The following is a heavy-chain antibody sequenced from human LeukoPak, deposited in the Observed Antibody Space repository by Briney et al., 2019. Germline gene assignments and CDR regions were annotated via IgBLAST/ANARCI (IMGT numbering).Heavy chain of an antibody. CDR1: GFTFSSYW. CDR2: FTTDGRTT. Sequence: PGGSLRLSCVASGFTFSSYWMHWVRQAPGKGLVWVSRFTTDGRTTSYADSVKGRFTISRDNSKNTLYLQMNSLRAEDTAVYYCAKDPGYYFDYWGQGTLVTVSS. J-gene: IGHJ4*02. CDR3: AKDPGYYFDY. D-gene: IGHD1-14*01. V-gene: IGHV3-74*01.